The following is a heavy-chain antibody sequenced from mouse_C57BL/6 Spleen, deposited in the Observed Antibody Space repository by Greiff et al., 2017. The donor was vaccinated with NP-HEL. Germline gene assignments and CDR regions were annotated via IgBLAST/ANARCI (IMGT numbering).Heavy chain of an antibody. D-gene: IGHD2-5*01. CDR2: ISDGGSYT. CDR3: ARDYSNSAWFAY. CDR1: GFTFSSYA. J-gene: IGHJ3*01. V-gene: IGHV5-4*01. Sequence: DVMLVESGGGLVKPGGSLKLSCAASGFTFSSYAMSWVRQTPEKRLEWVATISDGGSYTYYPDNVKGRFTIARDNAKNNLYLQMSHLKSEDTAMYYCARDYSNSAWFAYWGQGTLVTVSA.